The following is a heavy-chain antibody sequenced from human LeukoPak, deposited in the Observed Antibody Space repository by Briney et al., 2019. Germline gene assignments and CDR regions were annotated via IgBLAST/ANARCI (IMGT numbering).Heavy chain of an antibody. D-gene: IGHD3-10*01. V-gene: IGHV3-48*04. Sequence: GGSLRLSCAASGXTFSYYSMNWVRQAPGKGLEWVSYISSTSSTIYYTDSVKGRFTISRDNAKNSLYLQMNSLRAEDTAVYYCARDPGIGDAFDIWGQGTMVTVSS. CDR3: ARDPGIGDAFDI. CDR2: ISSTSSTI. J-gene: IGHJ3*02. CDR1: GXTFSYYS.